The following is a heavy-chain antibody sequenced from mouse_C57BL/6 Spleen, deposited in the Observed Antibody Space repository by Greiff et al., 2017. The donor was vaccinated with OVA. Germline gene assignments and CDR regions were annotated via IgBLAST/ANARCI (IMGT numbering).Heavy chain of an antibody. V-gene: IGHV1-52*01. CDR1: GYTFTSYW. Sequence: QVQLQQPGAELVRPGSSVKLSCKASGYTFTSYWMHWVKQRPIQGLEWIGNIDPSDSETHYNQKFKDKATLTVDKSSSTAYMQLSSLTSEDSAVYYGARQDSYYYGRMDYWGQGTSVTVSS. CDR2: IDPSDSET. D-gene: IGHD1-1*01. CDR3: ARQDSYYYGRMDY. J-gene: IGHJ4*01.